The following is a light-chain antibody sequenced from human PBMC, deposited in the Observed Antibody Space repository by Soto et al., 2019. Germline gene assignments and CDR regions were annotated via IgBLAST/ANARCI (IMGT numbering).Light chain of an antibody. CDR3: QQYNSMGT. V-gene: IGKV1-5*03. CDR2: KAS. Sequence: DIQMTQSPSTLSASVGDRVTITCRASQSISSWLAWCQQKPGKAPKLLIYKASSLESGVPSRFSGSGSGTEFTLTISSLQPDDFATYYCQQYNSMGTFGQGTKVDIK. CDR1: QSISSW. J-gene: IGKJ1*01.